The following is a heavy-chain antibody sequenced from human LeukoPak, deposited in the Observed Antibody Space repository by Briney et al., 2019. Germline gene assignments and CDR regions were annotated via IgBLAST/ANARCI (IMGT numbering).Heavy chain of an antibody. Sequence: GGSLRLSCEASGFTFNTYSMNWARQAPGKGLEWVSSIDSSGGYMFYADSVKGRFIISRDNAKDSLYLQMNSLRVEDTAVYYCARVSNKGGFDYWGQGTLVTVSS. J-gene: IGHJ4*02. CDR2: IDSSGGYM. D-gene: IGHD1/OR15-1a*01. CDR1: GFTFNTYS. CDR3: ARVSNKGGFDY. V-gene: IGHV3-21*06.